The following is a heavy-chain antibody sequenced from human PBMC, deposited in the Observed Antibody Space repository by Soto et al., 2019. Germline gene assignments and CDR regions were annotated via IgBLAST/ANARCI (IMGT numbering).Heavy chain of an antibody. CDR1: GYTLTELS. J-gene: IGHJ4*02. V-gene: IGHV1-24*01. Sequence: ASVKVSCKVSGYTLTELSMHWVRQAPGKGLKWMGGFDPEDEETIYAQKFQGRVTKTEETSTDTADIKLSSLRSENTDKQNSAKDRAPNDATGYYSILVDDWGQGTLVTVSS. CDR2: FDPEDEET. D-gene: IGHD3-22*01. CDR3: AKDRAPNDATGYYSILVDD.